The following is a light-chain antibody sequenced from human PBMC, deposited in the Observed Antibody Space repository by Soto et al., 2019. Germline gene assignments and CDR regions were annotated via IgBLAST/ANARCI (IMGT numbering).Light chain of an antibody. CDR3: QQRSNWPPIT. Sequence: EIVMTQSPATLSVSPGERATLSCRASQSVRSNLAWYQQKPGQAPRLLIYDASTRATGIPARFSGSGSGTDFTLTISSLEAEDFAVYYCQQRSNWPPITFGQGTRLEIK. CDR1: QSVRSN. V-gene: IGKV3-11*01. J-gene: IGKJ5*01. CDR2: DAS.